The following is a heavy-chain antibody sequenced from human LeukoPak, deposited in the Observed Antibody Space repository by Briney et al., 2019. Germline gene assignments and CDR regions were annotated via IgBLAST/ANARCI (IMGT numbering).Heavy chain of an antibody. CDR1: GFSFSGYS. D-gene: IGHD3-10*01. CDR2: ISRSSSTI. Sequence: PGGSLRLSCAASGFSFSGYSMNWVRQAPGKGLEWVSYISRSSSTIYYADSVKGRFTISRDNAKNSLYLQTNSLRAEDTAVYYCARDSGYYGSGSYYWLDYWGQGILVTVSS. CDR3: ARDSGYYGSGSYYWLDY. J-gene: IGHJ4*02. V-gene: IGHV3-48*01.